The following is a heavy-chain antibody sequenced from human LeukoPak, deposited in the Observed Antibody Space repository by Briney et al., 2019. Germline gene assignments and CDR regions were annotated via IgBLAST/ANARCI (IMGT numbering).Heavy chain of an antibody. CDR2: INPSGGST. CDR3: ARNSLPNYDILTGYLQPADY. V-gene: IGHV1-46*04. CDR1: GYTFTSYY. Sequence: ASVKVSCKASGYTFTSYYMHWVRQAPGQGLEWMGIINPSGGSTSYAQKLQGRVTMTRDTSTSTVYMELSSLRSEDTAVYYCARNSLPNYDILTGYLQPADYWGQGTLVTVSS. D-gene: IGHD3-9*01. J-gene: IGHJ4*02.